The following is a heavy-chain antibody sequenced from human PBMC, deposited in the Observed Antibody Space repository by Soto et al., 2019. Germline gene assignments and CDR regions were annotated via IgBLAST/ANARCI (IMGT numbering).Heavy chain of an antibody. J-gene: IGHJ4*01. CDR3: ARDLAKGGGSAGFDY. V-gene: IGHV1-2*02. D-gene: IGHD1-26*01. CDR2: INPKSGGT. Sequence: QVQLVQSGAEVKKPGASVNVCSKASGYTFTVYYMHWVRQAPGQGLEWMGWINPKSGGTMYPQKIQGRVTMTWDTFISTAYMALTRLRSDDTAVYYCARDLAKGGGSAGFDYWGHGTLVTVSS. CDR1: GYTFTVYY.